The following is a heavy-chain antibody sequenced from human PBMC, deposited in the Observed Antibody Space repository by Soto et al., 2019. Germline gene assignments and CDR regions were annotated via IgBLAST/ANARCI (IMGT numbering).Heavy chain of an antibody. V-gene: IGHV1-69*01. CDR2: FIPIFVSA. D-gene: IGHD3-22*01. CDR3: ARDLSSDSTGFRGYDL. Sequence: QVHLVQSGAEVKKPGSSVKVSCKASGGTVSSYAITWVRQAPGKVLEWMGVFIPIFVSAHYAQKFQGRVTITADESTSTAYMELSGLRSEDTAIYYCARDLSSDSTGFRGYDLWGQRTLVTVSS. J-gene: IGHJ4*02. CDR1: GGTVSSYA.